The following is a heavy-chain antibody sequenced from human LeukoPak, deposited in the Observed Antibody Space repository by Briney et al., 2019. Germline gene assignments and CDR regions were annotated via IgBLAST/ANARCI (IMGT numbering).Heavy chain of an antibody. CDR1: GFTLSSYE. CDR2: IGYSGGDT. V-gene: IGHV3-23*01. D-gene: IGHD7-27*01. J-gene: IGHJ3*02. Sequence: GGSLRLSCTVSGFTLSSYEMTWFRQAPGKGLEWVSSIGYSGGDTHYADSVKGRFTISRDNSKNTLYLQMNSLRAEDTAVYYCARVVLGAFDIWGQGTMVTVSS. CDR3: ARVVLGAFDI.